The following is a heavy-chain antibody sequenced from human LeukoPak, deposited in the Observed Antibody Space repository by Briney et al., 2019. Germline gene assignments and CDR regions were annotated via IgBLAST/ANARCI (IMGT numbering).Heavy chain of an antibody. V-gene: IGHV1-2*02. CDR2: INPNSGGT. CDR1: GYTFTGYY. J-gene: IGHJ5*02. Sequence: ASVKVSCKASGYTFTGYYMHWVRQAPGQGLEWMGGINPNSGGTNSAQKFQGRVTMTRDTSISTAYMELSRLRSDDTAVYYCARRGGGVVNALPYNWFDPWGQGTLVTVSS. D-gene: IGHD3-3*01. CDR3: ARRGGGVVNALPYNWFDP.